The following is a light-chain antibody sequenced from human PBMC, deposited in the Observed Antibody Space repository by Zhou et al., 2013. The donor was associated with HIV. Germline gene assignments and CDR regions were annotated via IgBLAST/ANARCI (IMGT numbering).Light chain of an antibody. Sequence: DIQMTQSPATLSASIGDRVTITCRASQSVGHWLAWYQHKPGQAPHLLIHRASTLESGVPSRFSGSGSETEFTLTINSLQPDDFATYYCQHYYSYPFTFGPGTKVDIK. V-gene: IGKV1-5*03. CDR2: RAS. CDR3: QHYYSYPFT. J-gene: IGKJ3*01. CDR1: QSVGHW.